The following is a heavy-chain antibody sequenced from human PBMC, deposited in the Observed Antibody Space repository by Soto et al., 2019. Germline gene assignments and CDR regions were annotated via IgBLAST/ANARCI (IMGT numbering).Heavy chain of an antibody. D-gene: IGHD2-15*01. Sequence: GGSLRLSCAASGFTFSSYAMSWVRQAPGKGLEWVSAISGSGGSTYYADSVKGRFTISRDNSKNTLYLQMNSLRAEDTAVYYCAKEVVICSGGSCSATEDAFDIWGQGTMVTVSS. CDR2: ISGSGGST. J-gene: IGHJ3*02. CDR3: AKEVVICSGGSCSATEDAFDI. CDR1: GFTFSSYA. V-gene: IGHV3-23*01.